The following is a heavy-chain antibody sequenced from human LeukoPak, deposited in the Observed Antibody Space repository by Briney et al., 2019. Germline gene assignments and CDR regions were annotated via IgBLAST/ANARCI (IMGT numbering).Heavy chain of an antibody. CDR2: INHSGST. V-gene: IGHV4-34*08. J-gene: IGHJ5*02. D-gene: IGHD2-15*01. CDR3: ASRGGGGHDNWFDP. Sequence: GSLRLSCAASGFTFSSYAMSWIRQPPGKGLEWIGEINHSGSTNYNPSLKSRVTISVDTSKNQFSLKLSSVTAADTAVYYCASRGGGGHDNWFDPWGQGTLVTVSS. CDR1: GFTFSSYA.